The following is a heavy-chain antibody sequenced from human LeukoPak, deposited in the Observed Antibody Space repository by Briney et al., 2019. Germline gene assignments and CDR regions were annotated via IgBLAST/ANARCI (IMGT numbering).Heavy chain of an antibody. CDR2: ISSSGSTI. J-gene: IGHJ4*02. CDR1: GLPLSSYE. Sequence: GGSVRHSCAASGLPLSSYEEIWLRQAPGKGLEWVAYISSSGSTIYYADSVKGRFTISRDNAKNSVYLQMNSLRAEDTATDSGTRAPLCGKILIGYWGAPYYFDYWGQGTLVTVSS. D-gene: IGHD3-9*01. V-gene: IGHV3-48*03. CDR3: TRAPLCGKILIGYWGAPYYFDY.